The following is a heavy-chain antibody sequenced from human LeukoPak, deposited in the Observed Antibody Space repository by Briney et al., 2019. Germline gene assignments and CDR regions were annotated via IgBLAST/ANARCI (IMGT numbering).Heavy chain of an antibody. CDR2: INAGNGNT. CDR1: GYTFTSYA. CDR3: ARHLIAVAVNHYYYGIDV. V-gene: IGHV1-3*01. Sequence: ASVKVSCKASGYTFTSYAMHWVRQAPGQGLEWMGWINAGNGNTIYSQKFQGRVTITRDTSATTAYMELSSLRSEDTAVYYCARHLIAVAVNHYYYGIDVWGQGTTVTVSS. D-gene: IGHD6-19*01. J-gene: IGHJ6*02.